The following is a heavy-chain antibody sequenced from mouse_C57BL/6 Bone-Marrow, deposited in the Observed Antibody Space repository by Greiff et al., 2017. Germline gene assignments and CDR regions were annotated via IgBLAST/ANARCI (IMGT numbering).Heavy chain of an antibody. CDR3: ARDYYSSSYARDY. CDR2: ISSGSSTI. V-gene: IGHV5-17*01. J-gene: IGHJ4*01. Sequence: EVMLVESGGGLVKPGGSLKLSCAASGFTFSDYGMHWVRQAPGKGLEWVAYISSGSSTIYYADTVKGQFTISRDNAKITLFLQMASLRSEDRAMYYCARDYYSSSYARDYWGQGTSVTVSS. CDR1: GFTFSDYG. D-gene: IGHD1-1*01.